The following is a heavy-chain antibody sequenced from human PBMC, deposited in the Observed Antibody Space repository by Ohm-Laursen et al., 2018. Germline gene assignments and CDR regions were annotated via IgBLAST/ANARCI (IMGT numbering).Heavy chain of an antibody. CDR1: GFTFSSYG. D-gene: IGHD5-18*01. V-gene: IGHV3-23*01. CDR2: ISGSGGTA. CDR3: AKNWNTAMVFLDY. J-gene: IGHJ4*02. Sequence: SLRLSCSASGFTFSSYGMSWVRQAPGKGLEWVSAISGSGGTAYYADSVKGRFTTSRDNSKNTLYLQMNILRAEDTAVYFCAKNWNTAMVFLDYWGQGTLVTVSS.